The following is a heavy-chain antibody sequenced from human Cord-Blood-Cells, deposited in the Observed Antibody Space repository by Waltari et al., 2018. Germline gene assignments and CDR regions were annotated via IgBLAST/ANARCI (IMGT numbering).Heavy chain of an antibody. CDR1: GGTFGSFA. J-gene: IGHJ3*02. CDR2: IIPILGIA. V-gene: IGHV1-69*09. Sequence: QVQLVQSGAEVKKPGPLVKGHCKASGGTFGSFAISRVRQAPGQGLEWMGRIIPILGIANYAQKFQGRVTITADKSTSTAYMELSSLRSEDTAVYYCARDDLSDAFDIWGQGTMVTVSS. CDR3: ARDDLSDAFDI.